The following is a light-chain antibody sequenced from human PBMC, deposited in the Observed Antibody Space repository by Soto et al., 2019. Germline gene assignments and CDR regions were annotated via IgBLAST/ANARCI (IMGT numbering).Light chain of an antibody. CDR1: QSISNY. Sequence: DIQMTQSPPSLSASVGDRVTITCRASQSISNYLNWYQQKPGKAPKLLIYAASSLQSGVPARISGSGSGTDFTLAISSLQPEDVATYYCQQSHNTPPYTCGQGTKLEI. V-gene: IGKV1-39*01. J-gene: IGKJ2*01. CDR3: QQSHNTPPYT. CDR2: AAS.